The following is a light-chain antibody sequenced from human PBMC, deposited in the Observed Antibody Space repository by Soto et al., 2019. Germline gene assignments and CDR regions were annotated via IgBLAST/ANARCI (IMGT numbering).Light chain of an antibody. Sequence: EIVLAQSPGTLSLSPGEGATLSCRASQSVSSSFLAWYQQKPGQAPRLLIYGASSRATGIPDRFSGSGSGTGFTLTISRLEPEDFAVYYCQQYGSSPRTFGQGTKVDIK. CDR3: QQYGSSPRT. V-gene: IGKV3-20*01. CDR2: GAS. J-gene: IGKJ1*01. CDR1: QSVSSSF.